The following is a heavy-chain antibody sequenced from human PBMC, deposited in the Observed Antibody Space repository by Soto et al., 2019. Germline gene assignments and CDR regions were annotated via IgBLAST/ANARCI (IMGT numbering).Heavy chain of an antibody. V-gene: IGHV4-4*02. J-gene: IGHJ4*02. CDR1: GGSISSSNW. D-gene: IGHD3-10*01. CDR2: IYHSGNT. CDR3: ARRWGEGRVDY. Sequence: QVQLQESGPGLVKPSGTLSLTCAVSGGSISSSNWWSWVRQPPGKGLEWIGEIYHSGNTNYNPSLKSRVTMAVDESRNQFSLQLSSVTAADTAVYYCARRWGEGRVDYWGQGTLVSVSS.